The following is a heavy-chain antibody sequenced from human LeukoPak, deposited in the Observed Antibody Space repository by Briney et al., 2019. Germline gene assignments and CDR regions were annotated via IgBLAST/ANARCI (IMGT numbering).Heavy chain of an antibody. J-gene: IGHJ4*02. CDR2: IYFSGST. D-gene: IGHD3-10*01. CDR1: GGSISSSSYY. V-gene: IGHV4-39*01. CDR3: ATSLGSLYYFDS. Sequence: SEILSLTCTVSGGSISSSSYYWGWIRQPPGKGLEWIGSIYFSGSTNYNPSLKSRVAISVDTSKNQFSLKLNSVTAADTAVYYCATSLGSLYYFDSWGQGTLVTVSS.